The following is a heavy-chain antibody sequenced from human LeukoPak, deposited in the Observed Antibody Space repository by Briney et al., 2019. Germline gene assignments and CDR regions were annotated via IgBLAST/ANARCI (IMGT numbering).Heavy chain of an antibody. CDR3: VRDFGYSYGLDY. CDR2: IGSAGTTI. J-gene: IGHJ4*02. Sequence: GGSLRLSCAASGSTFSDSCMNWVRQAPGKGLQFVSSIGSAGTTIYYAGSVKGRFSISRDNAKNSLYLQMNSLRAEDTAVYYCVRDFGYSYGLDYWGQGTLVTVSS. V-gene: IGHV3-11*01. D-gene: IGHD5-18*01. CDR1: GSTFSDSC.